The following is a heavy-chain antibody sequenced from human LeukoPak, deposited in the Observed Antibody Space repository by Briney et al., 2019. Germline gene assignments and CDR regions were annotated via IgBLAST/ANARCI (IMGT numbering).Heavy chain of an antibody. V-gene: IGHV4-4*07. CDR3: ARWRTDCSGGSCYSRAFDY. CDR2: IYTGGGT. J-gene: IGHJ4*02. CDR1: GGSISSNY. Sequence: PSETLSLTCTVSGGSISSNYWSWIRQPAGKGLEWIGRIYTGGGTNYNPSLKSRVTMSVDTSKNQLSLKLTSVTAADTAVYYCARWRTDCSGGSCYSRAFDYWGQGTLVTVSS. D-gene: IGHD2-15*01.